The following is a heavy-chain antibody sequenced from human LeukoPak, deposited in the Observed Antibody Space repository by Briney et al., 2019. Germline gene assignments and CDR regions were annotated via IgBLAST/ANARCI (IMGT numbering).Heavy chain of an antibody. CDR3: TRGKQDFDY. CDR1: GFTFSNYW. D-gene: IGHD6-13*01. Sequence: TGGSLRLSCSASGFTFSNYWMHWVRQAPGKGLVWVSHINSDGSITTYADSVKGRFTISRDNAKNTLFLQMNSLSAEDTAVYYCTRGKQDFDYWGQGTLVTVSS. J-gene: IGHJ4*02. CDR2: INSDGSIT. V-gene: IGHV3-74*01.